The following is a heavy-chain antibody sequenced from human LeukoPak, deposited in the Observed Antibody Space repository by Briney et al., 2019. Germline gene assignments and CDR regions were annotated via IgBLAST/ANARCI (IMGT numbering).Heavy chain of an antibody. CDR3: ATHPLLDY. D-gene: IGHD3-16*02. Sequence: SGTLSLTCTVSGDSIRRDNYYWGWIRQPPGEGLEWIGSIYYSGSTYYNPSLKSRVSISVDPSKSQFSLKLTSVTAADTAVYYCATHPLLDYWGQGSLVTVSS. J-gene: IGHJ4*02. CDR2: IYYSGST. V-gene: IGHV4-39*01. CDR1: GDSIRRDNYY.